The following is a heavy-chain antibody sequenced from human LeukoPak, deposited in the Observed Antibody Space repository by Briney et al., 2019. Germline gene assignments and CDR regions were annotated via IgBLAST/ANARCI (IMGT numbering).Heavy chain of an antibody. CDR3: ARPESYSTSGRFDP. V-gene: IGHV5-51*01. D-gene: IGHD6-6*01. J-gene: IGHJ5*02. CDR2: IYPGDSET. CDR1: GYSFTSYW. Sequence: GESLKISCKGSGYSFTSYWIGWVRQMPGKGLEWMGIIYPGDSETRYSPSFQGQVTISADKSISTAYLQWTSLKASDTAMYYCARPESYSTSGRFDPWGQGTLVTVSS.